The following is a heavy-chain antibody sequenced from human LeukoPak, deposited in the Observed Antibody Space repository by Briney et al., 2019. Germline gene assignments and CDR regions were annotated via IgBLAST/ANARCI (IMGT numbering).Heavy chain of an antibody. Sequence: SETLSLTCAAYGGSFSGHYWSWIRQPPGKGLEWIGEINHSGSTNYNPSLKSRVTKPVDTSKNQFSLKLTSVTAADTAVYYCARGYQLLWGGWFDPWGQGTLVTVSS. V-gene: IGHV4-34*01. D-gene: IGHD2-2*01. J-gene: IGHJ5*02. CDR2: INHSGST. CDR3: ARGYQLLWGGWFDP. CDR1: GGSFSGHY.